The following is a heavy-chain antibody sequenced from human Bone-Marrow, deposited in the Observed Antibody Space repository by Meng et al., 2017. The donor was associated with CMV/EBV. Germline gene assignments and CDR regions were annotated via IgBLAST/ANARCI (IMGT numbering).Heavy chain of an antibody. CDR3: ARAPGYGSGSDVFDY. CDR2: IIPILGIA. D-gene: IGHD3-10*01. CDR1: GGTFSSYT. V-gene: IGHV1-69*02. J-gene: IGHJ4*02. Sequence: SVKVSCKVSGGTFSSYTISWVRQAPGQGLEWMGRIIPILGIANYAQKFQGRVTITADKSTSTAYMELSSLRSEDTAVYYCARAPGYGSGSDVFDYWGQGTLVTVSS.